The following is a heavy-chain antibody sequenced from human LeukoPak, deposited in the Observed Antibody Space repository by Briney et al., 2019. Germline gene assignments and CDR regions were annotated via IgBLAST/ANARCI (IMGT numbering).Heavy chain of an antibody. V-gene: IGHV3-53*01. CDR3: ARDVSGSY. CDR2: IYSGGST. CDR1: GFTVSSNY. Sequence: GGFLRLSCAASGFTVSSNYMSWVRQAPGKGLEWASVIYSGGSTYYADSVKGRFTISRDNSKNTLYLQMNSLRAEDTAVYYCARDVSGSYWGQGTLVTVSS. D-gene: IGHD1-26*01. J-gene: IGHJ4*02.